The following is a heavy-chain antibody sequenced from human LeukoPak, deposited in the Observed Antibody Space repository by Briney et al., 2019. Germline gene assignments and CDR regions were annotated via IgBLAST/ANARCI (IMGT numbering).Heavy chain of an antibody. J-gene: IGHJ3*02. CDR1: GGSISSYY. Sequence: AETLSLTCTVSGGSISSYYWNWIRQPPGKALEWIGYIYYSGSTNYNPSLKSRVTISVDTSKNQFSLKLSSVTAADTAVYYCAAIVVAAPAAFDIWGQGTMVTVAS. CDR2: IYYSGST. V-gene: IGHV4-59*01. D-gene: IGHD6-19*01. CDR3: AAIVVAAPAAFDI.